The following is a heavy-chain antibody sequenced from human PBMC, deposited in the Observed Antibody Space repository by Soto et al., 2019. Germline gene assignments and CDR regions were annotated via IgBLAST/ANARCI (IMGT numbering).Heavy chain of an antibody. CDR1: GFTFSSYA. CDR3: ARYIPGVRYYGMDV. CDR2: IGESGTPT. D-gene: IGHD5-18*01. V-gene: IGHV3-23*01. Sequence: EVQLLESGGGLVQPGGSLRLSCAASGFTFSSYAMKWVRQAPGKGLEWVSLIGESGTPTYYADSVKGWFTISRDNSGNTLFLEMYSLSAEDTAVYYCARYIPGVRYYGMDVWGQGTTVTVS. J-gene: IGHJ6*02.